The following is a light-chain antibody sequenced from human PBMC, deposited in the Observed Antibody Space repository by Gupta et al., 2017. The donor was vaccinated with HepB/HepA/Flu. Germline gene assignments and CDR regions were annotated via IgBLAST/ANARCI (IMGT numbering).Light chain of an antibody. CDR3: SSYTSSSTLGGV. V-gene: IGLV2-14*03. Sequence: QSALTQPASVSGSPGQSITISCTGTSSDVGGYNYFPCYQQHPGKAPKRMIYDVSNRPSGVSNRFSGSKSGNTASLTISGLQAEDEADYYCSSYTSSSTLGGVFGGGTKLTVL. CDR1: SSDVGGYNY. CDR2: DVS. J-gene: IGLJ2*01.